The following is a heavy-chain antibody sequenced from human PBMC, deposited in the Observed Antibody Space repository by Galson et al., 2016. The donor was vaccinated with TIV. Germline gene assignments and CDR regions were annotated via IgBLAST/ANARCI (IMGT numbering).Heavy chain of an antibody. CDR1: GYTFTSTG. D-gene: IGHD2-2*01. V-gene: IGHV1-18*04. J-gene: IGHJ6*02. CDR2: ISAYSGHT. Sequence: SVKVSCKASGYTFTSTGISWVRQAPGQGLEWMGWISAYSGHTNYAQKFQGRLTMTRDTSTTTAYLELGSLRSDDTAVYYCARGIVEVPDNPRDSYYGLDVWGQGTTVTVSS. CDR3: ARGIVEVPDNPRDSYYGLDV.